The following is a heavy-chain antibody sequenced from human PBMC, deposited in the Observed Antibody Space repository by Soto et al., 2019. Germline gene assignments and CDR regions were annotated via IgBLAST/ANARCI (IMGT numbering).Heavy chain of an antibody. CDR3: ARCYWSVSSCFTCWHFDL. Sequence: QVQVVQSGAEVKKPGASVKVACKASGYSFDTFGMSWVRQAPGQGLEWMGWISIEKGDTNSAKKFQDRFTMTTDTSTSTDYIELRCLTAVGTALYYCARCYWSVSSCFTCWHFDLWGRGTLVTVSS. J-gene: IGHJ2*01. V-gene: IGHV1-18*01. CDR1: GYSFDTFG. CDR2: ISIEKGDT. D-gene: IGHD2-15*01.